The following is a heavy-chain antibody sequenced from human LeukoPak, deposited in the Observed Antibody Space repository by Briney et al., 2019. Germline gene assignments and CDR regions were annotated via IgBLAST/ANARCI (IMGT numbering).Heavy chain of an antibody. CDR1: GYTFTSYG. CDR2: ISTNTGNP. J-gene: IGHJ4*02. Sequence: ASVKVSRKASGYTFTSYGISWVRQAPGQGLEWMGWISTNTGNPTYAQGFTGRFVFSLDTSVSTTYLQISSLKAEDTAVYYCVREYSSGWYYFDYWGQGTLVTVSS. V-gene: IGHV7-4-1*02. D-gene: IGHD6-19*01. CDR3: VREYSSGWYYFDY.